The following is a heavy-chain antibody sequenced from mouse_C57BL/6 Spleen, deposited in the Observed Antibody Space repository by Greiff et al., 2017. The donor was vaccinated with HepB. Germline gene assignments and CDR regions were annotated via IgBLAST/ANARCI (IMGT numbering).Heavy chain of an antibody. D-gene: IGHD2-5*01. CDR2: ISSGGSYT. Sequence: DVMLVESGGDLVKPGASLKLSCAASGFTFSSYGMSWVRQTPDQRLEWVATISSGGSYTYYPDSVKGRFTISRDNAKNTLYLQMSSLKSEDTAMYYCARQGYSNCGYAMDYWGQGTSVTVSS. CDR1: GFTFSSYG. CDR3: ARQGYSNCGYAMDY. J-gene: IGHJ4*01. V-gene: IGHV5-6*02.